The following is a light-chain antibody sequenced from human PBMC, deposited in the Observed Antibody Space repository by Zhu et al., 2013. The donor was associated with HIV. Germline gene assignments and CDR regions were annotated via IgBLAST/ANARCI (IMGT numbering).Light chain of an antibody. Sequence: EIVLTQSPGTLSLSPGERATLSCRASQSVSSSYLAWYQQKPGQAPRLLIYGASSRAPGIPDRFSGSGSGTDFTLTISRVEPEDFAVYYCQQYGASPLTFGGGTTVEIK. CDR3: QQYGASPLT. CDR1: QSVSSSY. V-gene: IGKV3-20*01. J-gene: IGKJ4*01. CDR2: GAS.